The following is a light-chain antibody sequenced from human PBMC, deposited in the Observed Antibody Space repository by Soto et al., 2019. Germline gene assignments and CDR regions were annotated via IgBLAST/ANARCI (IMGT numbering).Light chain of an antibody. Sequence: EIVLTQSPGTLSLSPGERATLSCRASQIFSSNYLAWYQQKPGQAPRLLIYGASTRATNIPERFSGSGSGTDFHLTISRLEPEDFAVYSCQQYGDSPSTFGQGTKLEIK. CDR1: QIFSSNY. J-gene: IGKJ2*01. V-gene: IGKV3-20*01. CDR3: QQYGDSPST. CDR2: GAS.